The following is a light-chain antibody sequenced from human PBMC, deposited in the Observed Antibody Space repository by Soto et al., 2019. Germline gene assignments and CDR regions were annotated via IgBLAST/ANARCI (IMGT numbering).Light chain of an antibody. CDR1: SSDVGSYDY. CDR2: DVS. V-gene: IGLV2-11*01. J-gene: IGLJ1*01. Sequence: QSALIQPPSVSGSPGQSVTISCTGTSSDVGSYDYVSWYQQHPGKAPKFMIYDVSKRPSGVPDRFSGSKSGNTASLTISGLQAEDEADYYCCSYAGTYSYVFGTGTKLTVL. CDR3: CSYAGTYSYV.